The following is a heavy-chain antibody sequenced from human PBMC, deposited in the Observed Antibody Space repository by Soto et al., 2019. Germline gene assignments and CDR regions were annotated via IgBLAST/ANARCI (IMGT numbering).Heavy chain of an antibody. CDR2: ISWNSGSI. CDR1: GFTFDDYA. CDR3: AKDLIRGPGDAFDI. J-gene: IGHJ3*02. Sequence: SLRLSCAASGFTFDDYAMHWVRQAPGKGLEWVSGISWNSGSIGYADSVKGRFTISKDNAKNSLYLQMNSLRAEDTALYYRAKDLIRGPGDAFDIWGQGTMVTVSS. D-gene: IGHD2-15*01. V-gene: IGHV3-9*01.